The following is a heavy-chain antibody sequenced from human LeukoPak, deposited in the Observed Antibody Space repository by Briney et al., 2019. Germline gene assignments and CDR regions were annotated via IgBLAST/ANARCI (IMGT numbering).Heavy chain of an antibody. Sequence: GESLKISCKGFGYSFTRYWIGWVRQMPGKGLEWMGIIYPGDSDTRYSPSFQGQVTISADKSISTAYLQWSSLKASDTAMYYCARGGPHYFDSSGYSDAFDIWGQGTMVTVSS. CDR3: ARGGPHYFDSSGYSDAFDI. CDR2: IYPGDSDT. D-gene: IGHD3-22*01. V-gene: IGHV5-51*01. J-gene: IGHJ3*02. CDR1: GYSFTRYW.